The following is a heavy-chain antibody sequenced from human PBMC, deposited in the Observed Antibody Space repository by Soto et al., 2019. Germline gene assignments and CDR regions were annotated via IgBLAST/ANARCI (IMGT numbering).Heavy chain of an antibody. CDR3: ARREQSDYYYMDV. V-gene: IGHV3-64*01. D-gene: IGHD6-19*01. CDR2: ISSNGVGT. CDR1: GFTFSNYA. J-gene: IGHJ6*03. Sequence: EVQLVESGGGLVQPGGSLRLSCAASGFTFSNYAMDWVRQAPGKVLEYVSGISSNGVGTYYANSVKDRFTISRDNSKNTLYLQMGSLRAEDMAVYSCARREQSDYYYMDVWGKGTSVTVSS.